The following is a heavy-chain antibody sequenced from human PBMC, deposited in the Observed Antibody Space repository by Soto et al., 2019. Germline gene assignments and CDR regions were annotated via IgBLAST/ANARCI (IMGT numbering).Heavy chain of an antibody. J-gene: IGHJ4*02. CDR2: INPSGGST. CDR1: GYSFTSYY. V-gene: IGHV1-46*01. CDR3: AREGSYYDSSGTFDY. D-gene: IGHD3-22*01. Sequence: ASVKVSCTASGYSFTSYYMHWVRQAPGQGLEWMGIINPSGGSTSYAQKFQGRVTMTRDTSTSTVYMELSSLRSEDTAVYYCAREGSYYDSSGTFDYWGQGTLVTVSS.